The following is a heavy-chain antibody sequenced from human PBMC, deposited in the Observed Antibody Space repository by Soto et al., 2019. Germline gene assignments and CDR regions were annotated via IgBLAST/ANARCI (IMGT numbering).Heavy chain of an antibody. CDR3: ARDLRSSSGGAFDI. J-gene: IGHJ3*02. CDR2: ISSSGSTI. CDR1: GFTFSSYE. Sequence: GGSLRLSCAASGFTFSSYEMNWVRQAPGKGLEWVSYISSSGSTIYYADSVKGRFTISRDNAKNSLYLQMNSLRAEDTAVYYCARDLRSSSGGAFDIWGQGTMVTVSS. D-gene: IGHD6-13*01. V-gene: IGHV3-48*03.